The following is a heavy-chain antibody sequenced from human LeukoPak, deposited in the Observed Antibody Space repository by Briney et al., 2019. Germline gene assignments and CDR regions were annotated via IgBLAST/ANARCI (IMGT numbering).Heavy chain of an antibody. Sequence: GSLRLSCAASGFTFSAFGMNWVRQAPGKGLEWVSTITNSGGSTYYVDSVKGRFTISRGNSKNTLYLQMNSLRAEDTAKYYCTKDYCGKFCSAVWGQGTTVTVSS. D-gene: IGHD3-9*01. J-gene: IGHJ6*02. CDR3: TKDYCGKFCSAV. CDR1: GFTFSAFG. V-gene: IGHV3-23*01. CDR2: ITNSGGST.